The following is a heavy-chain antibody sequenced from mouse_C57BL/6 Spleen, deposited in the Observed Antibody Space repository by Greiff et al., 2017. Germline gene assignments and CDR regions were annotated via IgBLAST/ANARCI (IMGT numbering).Heavy chain of an antibody. CDR3: ARGGRHYDYYDMDY. Sequence: EVKLVESGPGLVKPSQSLSLTCSVTGYSITSGYYWNWIRQFPGNKLEWMGYISYDGSNNYNPSLKNRISITRDTSKNQFFLKLNSVTTEDTATYDCARGGRHYDYYDMDYWGQGTSVTVSS. J-gene: IGHJ4*01. D-gene: IGHD1-1*02. CDR1: GYSITSGYY. CDR2: ISYDGSN. V-gene: IGHV3-6*01.